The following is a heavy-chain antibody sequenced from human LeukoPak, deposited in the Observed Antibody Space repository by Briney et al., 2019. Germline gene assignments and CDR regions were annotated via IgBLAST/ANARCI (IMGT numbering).Heavy chain of an antibody. J-gene: IGHJ4*02. CDR3: AKQYYDFWSGYKDY. CDR1: GFTFSSYA. V-gene: IGHV3-23*01. D-gene: IGHD3-3*01. CDR2: ISGSGGST. Sequence: GGSLRLSCAASGFTFSSYAMSWVRQAPGKGLEWVSAISGSGGSTYYADSVKGRFTISRDNSKNTLYLQMNSLRAEDTAVYYCAKQYYDFWSGYKDYWGQGTLVTVSS.